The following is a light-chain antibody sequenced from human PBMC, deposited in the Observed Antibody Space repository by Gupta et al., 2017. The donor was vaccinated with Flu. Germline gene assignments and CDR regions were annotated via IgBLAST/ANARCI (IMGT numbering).Light chain of an antibody. V-gene: IGLV2-18*02. J-gene: IGLJ3*02. CDR2: EVS. CDR3: TSNTSDDTWV. Sequence: SVTLSLTGTGKELGSDYCVSWQHQSPGTAHKLIISEVSRRPAGAPGRLAGSKAANTAFLTISVLQEEDDAYYYCTSNTSDDTWVFGGGTKLTVL. CDR1: GKELGSDYC.